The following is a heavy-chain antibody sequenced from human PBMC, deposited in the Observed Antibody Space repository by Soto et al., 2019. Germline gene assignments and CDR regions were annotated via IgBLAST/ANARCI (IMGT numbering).Heavy chain of an antibody. CDR2: IIPIFGIT. J-gene: IGHJ5*02. V-gene: IGHV1-69*10. CDR1: GGTFTSYD. Sequence: GASVKVSGKASGGTFTSYDISWVLQAPGQELEWVGGIIPIFGITDYAQKFQGRVTITADKSTSTAYMEVSSLRSEDTAMYYCARAQTTVTTSPWFDPWGQGTLVTVSS. D-gene: IGHD4-17*01. CDR3: ARAQTTVTTSPWFDP.